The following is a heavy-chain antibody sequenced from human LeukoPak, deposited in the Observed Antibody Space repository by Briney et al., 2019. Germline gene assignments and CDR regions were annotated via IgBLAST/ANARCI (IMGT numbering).Heavy chain of an antibody. J-gene: IGHJ6*03. CDR2: FYYSGST. Sequence: SETLSLTCTVSGASISSYYWSWIRQPPGKGLEWIGYFYYSGSTNYNPSLKSRVTISVDTSKNQFSLKLSSVTAADTAVYYCARVHYDILTGYSSYGYYYMDVWGKGTTVTISS. CDR1: GASISSYY. D-gene: IGHD3-9*01. CDR3: ARVHYDILTGYSSYGYYYMDV. V-gene: IGHV4-59*01.